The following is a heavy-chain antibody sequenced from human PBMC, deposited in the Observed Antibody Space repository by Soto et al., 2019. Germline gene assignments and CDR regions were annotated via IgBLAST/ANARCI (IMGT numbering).Heavy chain of an antibody. Sequence: GGSLRLSCAASGFTFSSYAMSWVRQAPGKGLEWVSAISGSGGSTYYADSVKGRFTISRDNSKNTLYLQMNSLRAEDTAVYYCAKRPAGSLWFGESPFDNWFDPWGQGTLVTVSS. CDR3: AKRPAGSLWFGESPFDNWFDP. CDR2: ISGSGGST. V-gene: IGHV3-23*01. CDR1: GFTFSSYA. D-gene: IGHD3-10*01. J-gene: IGHJ5*02.